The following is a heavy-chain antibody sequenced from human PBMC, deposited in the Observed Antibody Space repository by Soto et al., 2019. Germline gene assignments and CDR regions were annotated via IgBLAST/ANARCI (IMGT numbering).Heavy chain of an antibody. V-gene: IGHV1-18*01. J-gene: IGHJ6*02. D-gene: IGHD2-15*01. CDR1: GYTFTSYG. CDR3: ARDQVGYCSGGSCYYYGMDV. CDR2: ISAYNGNT. Sequence: QVQLVQSGAEVKKPGASVKVSCKASGYTFTSYGISWVRQAPGQGLEWMGWISAYNGNTNYAQKLQGRVTMTTDTYTSTAYRELRSLRSADTAVYYCARDQVGYCSGGSCYYYGMDVWGQGTTVTVSS.